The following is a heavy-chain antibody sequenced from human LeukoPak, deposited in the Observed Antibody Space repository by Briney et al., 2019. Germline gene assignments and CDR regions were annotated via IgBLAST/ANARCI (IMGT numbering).Heavy chain of an antibody. CDR2: IKQEGSAK. V-gene: IGHV3-7*01. Sequence: GRTLRLSCAVSGFIFSDFWMMWVRQAPGKGLEWVANIKQEGSAKYYADSVKGRLTVSRDNAKNSLYLQMNSLGVEDTAIYYCARDELTHARDKWGQGTLVTVSS. CDR3: ARDELTHARDK. CDR1: GFIFSDFW. D-gene: IGHD1-7*01. J-gene: IGHJ4*02.